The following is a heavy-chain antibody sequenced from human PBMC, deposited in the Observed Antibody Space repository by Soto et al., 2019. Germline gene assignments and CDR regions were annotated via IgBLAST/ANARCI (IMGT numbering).Heavy chain of an antibody. Sequence: PGGSLRLSCAASGFTFSDYYMSWIRQAPGKGLEWVSYISSSGSTIYYADSVKGRFTISRDNSKSTLYLQMSSLRAEDTAVYYCAKGSAAPSCNWFDPWGQGTLVTVSS. CDR1: GFTFSDYY. J-gene: IGHJ5*02. CDR2: ISSSGSTI. V-gene: IGHV3-11*01. CDR3: AKGSAAPSCNWFDP. D-gene: IGHD6-13*01.